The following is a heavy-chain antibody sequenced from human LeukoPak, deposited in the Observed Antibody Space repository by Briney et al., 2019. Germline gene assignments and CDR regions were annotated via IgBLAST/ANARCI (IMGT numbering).Heavy chain of an antibody. CDR2: IYHSGST. CDR1: GGSISSGGYY. J-gene: IGHJ4*02. V-gene: IGHV4-30-2*01. D-gene: IGHD2-15*01. Sequence: SQTLSLTCTVSGGSISSGGYYWSWIRQPPGKGLEWIGYIYHSGSTYYNPSLKSRVTISVDRSKNQFSLKLSSVAAADTAVYYCARVEDCSGGSCFSPTDYWGPGTLVTVSS. CDR3: ARVEDCSGGSCFSPTDY.